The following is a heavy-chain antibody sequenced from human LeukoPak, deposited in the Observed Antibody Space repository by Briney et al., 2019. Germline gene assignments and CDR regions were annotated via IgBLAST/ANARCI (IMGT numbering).Heavy chain of an antibody. D-gene: IGHD2-2*01. CDR1: GFTFSYYW. CDR2: ISSDSSTI. V-gene: IGHV3-48*04. CDR3: ANTEYQRLGTDY. J-gene: IGHJ4*02. Sequence: GGSLRLSCAASGFTFSYYWMNWVRQAPGKGLEWVSYISSDSSTIYYADSVKGRFTISRDNAKKSLYLQMNSLRTEDTAVYYCANTEYQRLGTDYWGQGTLVTVSS.